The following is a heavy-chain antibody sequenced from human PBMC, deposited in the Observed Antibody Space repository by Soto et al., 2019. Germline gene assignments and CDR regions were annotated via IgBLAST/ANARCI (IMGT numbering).Heavy chain of an antibody. CDR2: TYYRSKWYN. Sequence: SQTLSLTCAISGDSVSSNSAAWNWIRQSPSRGLEWLGRTYYRSKWYNDYAVSVKSRITINPDTSKNQFSLQLNSVTPEDTAVYYCARDLSPPVGATYYFDYWGQGTLVTVSS. J-gene: IGHJ4*02. CDR3: ARDLSPPVGATYYFDY. V-gene: IGHV6-1*01. CDR1: GDSVSSNSAA. D-gene: IGHD1-26*01.